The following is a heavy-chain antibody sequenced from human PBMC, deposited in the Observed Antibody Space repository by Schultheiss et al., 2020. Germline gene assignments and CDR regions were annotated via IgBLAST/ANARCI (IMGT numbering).Heavy chain of an antibody. J-gene: IGHJ5*02. V-gene: IGHV4-39*01. CDR2: IYYSGST. Sequence: GSLRLSCTVSGGSISSSSYYWGWIRQPPGKGLEWIGSIYYSGSTYYNPSLKSRVTISVDTSKNQFSLKLSSVTAADTAVYYCARVVTIFGVAQWWFDPWGQGTLVTVSS. CDR1: GGSISSSSYY. CDR3: ARVVTIFGVAQWWFDP. D-gene: IGHD3-3*01.